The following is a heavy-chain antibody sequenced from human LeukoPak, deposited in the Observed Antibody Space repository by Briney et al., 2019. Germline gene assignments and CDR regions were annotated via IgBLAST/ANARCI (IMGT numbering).Heavy chain of an antibody. CDR3: ARDKLGLGELSLYDQ. J-gene: IGHJ5*02. V-gene: IGHV1-2*02. CDR1: GYTLTGYY. D-gene: IGHD3-16*02. Sequence: ASVKVSCKASGYTLTGYYMHWGRQAPGQGLEWMGWMNPNSGGTKYAQKFQGRVTMTRDTSISTAYMELSRLRSDDTAMYYCARDKLGLGELSLYDQWGQGTLVTVFS. CDR2: MNPNSGGT.